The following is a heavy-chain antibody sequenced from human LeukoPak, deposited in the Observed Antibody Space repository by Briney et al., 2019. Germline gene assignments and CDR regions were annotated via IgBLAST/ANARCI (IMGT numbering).Heavy chain of an antibody. CDR1: GGSFSDYY. CDR3: ARDSGYDNYYYYGMDV. CDR2: INHSGST. V-gene: IGHV4-34*01. Sequence: PSETLSLTCAVYGGSFSDYYWSWIRQPPGKGLEWIGEINHSGSTNYNPSLKSRVTISVDTSKNQFSLKLSSVTAVDTAVYYCARDSGYDNYYYYGMDVWGQGTTVTVSS. J-gene: IGHJ6*02. D-gene: IGHD5-12*01.